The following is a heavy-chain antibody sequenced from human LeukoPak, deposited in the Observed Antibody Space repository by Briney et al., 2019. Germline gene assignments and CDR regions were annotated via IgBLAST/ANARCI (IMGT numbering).Heavy chain of an antibody. V-gene: IGHV3-7*01. J-gene: IGHJ6*03. CDR3: ARVSSKATVRGLITTKNYYYYYMDV. CDR2: IKQDGSEK. CDR1: GFTFSSYW. D-gene: IGHD3-10*01. Sequence: GGSLRLSCAASGFTFSSYWMSWVRQAPGKGLEWVANIKQDGSEKYYVDSVKGRFTISRDNAKNSLYLQMNSLRAEDTAVYYCARVSSKATVRGLITTKNYYYYYMDVWGKGTTVTISS.